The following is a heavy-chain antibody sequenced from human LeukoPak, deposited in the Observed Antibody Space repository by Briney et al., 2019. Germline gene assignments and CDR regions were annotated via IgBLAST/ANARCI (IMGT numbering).Heavy chain of an antibody. J-gene: IGHJ4*02. CDR3: ARDDNYDFWSGYGYLDY. Sequence: ASVKVSCKASGYTFTGYYMHWVRQAPGQGLEWMGWINPNSGGTNYAQKFQGRVTMTRDTSNSTAYMELSRLRSDDTAVYYCARDDNYDFWSGYGYLDYWGQGTPVTVSS. CDR2: INPNSGGT. V-gene: IGHV1-2*02. CDR1: GYTFTGYY. D-gene: IGHD3-3*01.